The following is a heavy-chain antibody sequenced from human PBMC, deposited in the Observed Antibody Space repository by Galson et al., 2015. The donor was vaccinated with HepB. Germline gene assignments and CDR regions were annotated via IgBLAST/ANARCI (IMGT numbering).Heavy chain of an antibody. D-gene: IGHD1-20*01. Sequence: SLRLSCAASGFTFSSYWMSWVRQAPGKGLEWVAVIWYDGSNKYYADSVKGRFTISRDNSKNTLYLQMNSLRAEDTAVYYCARVTGTDPSDWYFDLWGRGTLVTVSS. V-gene: IGHV3-33*08. CDR2: IWYDGSNK. CDR1: GFTFSSYW. J-gene: IGHJ2*01. CDR3: ARVTGTDPSDWYFDL.